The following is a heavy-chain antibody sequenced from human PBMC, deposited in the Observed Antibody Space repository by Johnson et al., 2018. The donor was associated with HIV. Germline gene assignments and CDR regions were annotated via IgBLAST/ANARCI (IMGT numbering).Heavy chain of an antibody. CDR2: ISGSGGST. J-gene: IGHJ3*01. Sequence: VQLVESEGGLVQPGRSLRLSCTVSGFTFDDYAMHWVRQAPGKGLEWVSAISGSGGSTYYAESVKGRFIISRDNSKNTLYLQMNSLRAEDTAVYYCATPLGGWRWGDAFDVWGQGTMVTVSS. D-gene: IGHD3-16*01. CDR3: ATPLGGWRWGDAFDV. CDR1: GFTFDDYA. V-gene: IGHV3-23*04.